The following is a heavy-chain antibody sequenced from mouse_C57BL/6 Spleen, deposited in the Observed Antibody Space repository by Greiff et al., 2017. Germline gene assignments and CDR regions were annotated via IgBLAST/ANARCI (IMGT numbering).Heavy chain of an antibody. CDR3: ARTAVADYYAMDY. D-gene: IGHD1-1*02. Sequence: EVQLQQSGPVLVKPGASVKMSCKASGYTFTDYYMNWVKQSHGKSLEWIGVINPYNGGTSYNQKFKGKATLTVDKSSSTAYMELNSLTSEDSAVXYCARTAVADYYAMDYWGQGTSVTVSS. V-gene: IGHV1-19*01. CDR2: INPYNGGT. CDR1: GYTFTDYY. J-gene: IGHJ4*01.